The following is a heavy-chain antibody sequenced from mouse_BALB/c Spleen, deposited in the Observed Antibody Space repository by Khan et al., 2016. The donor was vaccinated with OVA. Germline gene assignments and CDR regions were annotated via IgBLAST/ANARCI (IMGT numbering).Heavy chain of an antibody. Sequence: VELVESGPGLVAPSQSLSITCTVSGSSSTSYGVSWARQTPGKGLEWLGVIWGDGNTNYHSTLKSRLTITKDNSKSQVLLKLNSLQTDDTATYYCAIIFYGYDWFAYWGQGTLVTVSA. V-gene: IGHV2-3*01. D-gene: IGHD2-2*01. CDR1: GSSSTSYG. CDR2: IWGDGNT. CDR3: AIIFYGYDWFAY. J-gene: IGHJ3*01.